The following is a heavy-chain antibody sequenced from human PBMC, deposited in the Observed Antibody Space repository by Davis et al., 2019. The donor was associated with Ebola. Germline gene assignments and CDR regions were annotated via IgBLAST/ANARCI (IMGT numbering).Heavy chain of an antibody. D-gene: IGHD6-25*01. CDR1: GYIFRSYG. J-gene: IGHJ4*02. Sequence: AASVKVSCKASGYIFRSYGISWVRQAPGQGLEWMGWISTYNSNTKYAQNFQGRVTMTTDTSTDTAYMELRSLRSDDTAVYYCARDRAATVIEYWGQGSLVTVSS. CDR2: ISTYNSNT. V-gene: IGHV1-18*04. CDR3: ARDRAATVIEY.